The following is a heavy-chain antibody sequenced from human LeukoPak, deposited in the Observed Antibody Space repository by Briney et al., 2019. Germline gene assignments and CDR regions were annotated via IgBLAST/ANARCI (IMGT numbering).Heavy chain of an antibody. CDR3: ARGRTYYDPLYYYYMDV. CDR2: IYYSEST. D-gene: IGHD3-3*01. V-gene: IGHV4-59*01. J-gene: IGHJ6*03. Sequence: SETLSLTCTVSGGSISSYYWSWIRQPPGKGLEWIGYIYYSESTNYNPSLKSRVTISVDTSKNQFSLKLSSVTAADTAVYYCARGRTYYDPLYYYYMDVWGKGTTVTVSS. CDR1: GGSISSYY.